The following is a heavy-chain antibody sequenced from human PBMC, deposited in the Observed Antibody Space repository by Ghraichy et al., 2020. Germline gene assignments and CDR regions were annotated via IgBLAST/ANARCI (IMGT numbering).Heavy chain of an antibody. D-gene: IGHD1-26*01. J-gene: IGHJ4*02. CDR3: AKDSGTSFFDY. CDR1: AYTFANYA. Sequence: ALVKVSCKTSAYTFANYAIHWLRQAPGQRLEWMGWINAGKGTTKYSQRLQGRVTITSDTSASTVYMELSSLRSEDTAVYYCAKDSGTSFFDYWGQGTLVIVSS. V-gene: IGHV1-3*01. CDR2: INAGKGTT.